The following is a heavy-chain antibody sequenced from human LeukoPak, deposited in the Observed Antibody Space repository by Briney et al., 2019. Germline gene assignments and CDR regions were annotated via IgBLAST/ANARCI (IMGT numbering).Heavy chain of an antibody. CDR3: ATAVVAAAPYYFDY. V-gene: IGHV1-24*01. J-gene: IGHJ4*02. Sequence: ASVKVSCKVSGYTLTELSVHWVRQAPGKGLEWMGGFDPEDGETIYAQKFQGRVTMTEDTSTDTAYMELSSLRSEDTAVYYCATAVVAAAPYYFDYWGQGTLVTVSS. D-gene: IGHD6-13*01. CDR2: FDPEDGET. CDR1: GYTLTELS.